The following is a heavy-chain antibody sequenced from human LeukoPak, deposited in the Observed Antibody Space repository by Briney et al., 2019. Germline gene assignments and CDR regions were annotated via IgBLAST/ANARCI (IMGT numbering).Heavy chain of an antibody. CDR1: GFTVSNNY. D-gene: IGHD6-13*01. CDR2: IYSGGNT. J-gene: IGHJ4*02. Sequence: GGSLRLSCAVFGFTVSNNYMHWVRQAPGKGLEWVSVIYSGGNTFYADSVKGRFTISGDNSKNTLYLQMNSLRGEDTAVYYCARSGAEGTFDYWGQGTLVTVSS. CDR3: ARSGAEGTFDY. V-gene: IGHV3-66*01.